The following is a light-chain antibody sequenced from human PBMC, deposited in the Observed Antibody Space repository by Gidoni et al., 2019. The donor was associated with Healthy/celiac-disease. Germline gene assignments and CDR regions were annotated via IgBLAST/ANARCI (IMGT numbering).Light chain of an antibody. V-gene: IGLV6-57*03. Sequence: NFMLTQPHSVSESPGQTVTISCTRSSGSIASNYVQWYQQRPGSAPTTVIYEDNQRPSGVPDRFSGSIDSSSNSASLTISGLKTEDEADYYCQSYDSSTPNWVFGGGTKLTVL. CDR3: QSYDSSTPNWV. J-gene: IGLJ3*02. CDR2: EDN. CDR1: SGSIASNY.